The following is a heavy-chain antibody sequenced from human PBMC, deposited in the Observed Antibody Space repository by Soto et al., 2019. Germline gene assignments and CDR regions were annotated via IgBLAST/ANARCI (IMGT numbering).Heavy chain of an antibody. J-gene: IGHJ6*02. CDR2: IYYSGST. CDR1: GGSISSGGYY. V-gene: IGHV4-31*03. Sequence: SETLSLTCTVSGGSISSGGYYWSWIRQHPGKGLEWIGYIYYSGSTYYNPSLKSRVTISVDTSKNQFSLKLSSVTAADTAVYYCARRTTVIPLDYGMDVWGQGTTVTVSS. CDR3: ARRTTVIPLDYGMDV. D-gene: IGHD4-4*01.